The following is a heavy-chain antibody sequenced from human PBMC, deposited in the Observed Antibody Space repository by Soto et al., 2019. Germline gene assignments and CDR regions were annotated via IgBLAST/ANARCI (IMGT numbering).Heavy chain of an antibody. V-gene: IGHV3-73*02. CDR1: GFTFSGSA. CDR3: TRRDPVGY. J-gene: IGHJ4*02. Sequence: EVQLVESGGGLVQPGGSLKLSCAASGFTFSGSAMHWVRQASGKGLEWVGRIRSKANSYATAYAASVKGRFTISRDDSKNTAYLQMNSLKTEGTAVYYWTRRDPVGYWGQGTLVTVSS. D-gene: IGHD1-26*01. CDR2: IRSKANSYAT.